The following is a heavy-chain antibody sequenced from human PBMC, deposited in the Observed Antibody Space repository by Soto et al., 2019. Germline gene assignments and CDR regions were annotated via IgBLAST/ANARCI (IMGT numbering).Heavy chain of an antibody. CDR3: ARPRAYCSGGSCAFGY. J-gene: IGHJ4*02. CDR2: INTNSGGT. Sequence: QVQLVQSGAEVKKPGASVKVSCKASGYTFTGYYMHWVRQAPGQGLEWMGWINTNSGGTNYAQKFQGWVTMTRDTSISTAYMELSRLRSDDTAVYYCARPRAYCSGGSCAFGYWGQGTLVTVSS. V-gene: IGHV1-2*04. D-gene: IGHD2-15*01. CDR1: GYTFTGYY.